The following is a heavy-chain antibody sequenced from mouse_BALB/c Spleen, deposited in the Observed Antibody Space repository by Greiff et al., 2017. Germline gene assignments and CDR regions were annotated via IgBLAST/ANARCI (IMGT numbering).Heavy chain of an antibody. CDR3: ARDGGYEGTYYAMDY. D-gene: IGHD2-2*01. Sequence: DVKLVESGAELVKPGASVKLSCTASGFNIKDTYMHWVKQRPEQGLEWIGRIDPANGNTKYDPKFQGKATITADTSSNTAYLQLSSLTSEDTAVYYCARDGGYEGTYYAMDYWGQGTSVTVSS. CDR1: GFNIKDTY. CDR2: IDPANGNT. V-gene: IGHV14-3*02. J-gene: IGHJ4*01.